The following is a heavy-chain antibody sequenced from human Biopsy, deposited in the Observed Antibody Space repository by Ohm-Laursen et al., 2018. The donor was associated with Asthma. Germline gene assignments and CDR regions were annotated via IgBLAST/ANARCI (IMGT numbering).Heavy chain of an antibody. V-gene: IGHV1-69*04. CDR2: ILTKFDIT. D-gene: IGHD3-22*01. Sequence: SSVKVSCKASGGSFSNFAFSWVRQAPGHGLEWMGTILTKFDITSYAEKFQGRVTITADKSTSTTYVELSRLRSEDTAVYYCARSYDTDSYPVLVLDYWGQGTLVTVS. CDR3: ARSYDTDSYPVLVLDY. J-gene: IGHJ4*02. CDR1: GGSFSNFA.